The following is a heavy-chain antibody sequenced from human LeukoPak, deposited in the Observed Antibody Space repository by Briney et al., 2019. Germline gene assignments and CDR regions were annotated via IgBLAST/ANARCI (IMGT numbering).Heavy chain of an antibody. CDR2: IYTSWCT. CDR1: VGFNHTYY. J-gene: IGHJ5*02. CDR3: ARDRYYYDSSSYYYRFDP. Sequence: PSETLSLTRTVSVGFNHTYYWRWIRQPAGKGLEWIGRIYTSWCTNHNPSLKSRVTLSVDTSKKQLSLKLSSVTAADTAVYYCARDRYYYDSSSYYYRFDPWGQGTLVTVSS. D-gene: IGHD3-22*01. V-gene: IGHV4-4*07.